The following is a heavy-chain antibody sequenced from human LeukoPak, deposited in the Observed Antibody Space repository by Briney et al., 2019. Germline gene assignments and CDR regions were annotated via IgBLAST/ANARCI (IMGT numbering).Heavy chain of an antibody. D-gene: IGHD2-15*01. CDR1: GFTFSSYS. CDR3: ARVLRYCSGGNCYSGGLGYMDV. V-gene: IGHV3-21*01. J-gene: IGHJ6*03. Sequence: GGSLRLSCAASGFTFSSYSMNWVRQAPGKGPEWVSSTSSSSSYIYYADSVKGRFTISRDNAKNSLYLQMNSLRAEDTAVYYCARVLRYCSGGNCYSGGLGYMDVWGKGTTVTISS. CDR2: TSSSSSYI.